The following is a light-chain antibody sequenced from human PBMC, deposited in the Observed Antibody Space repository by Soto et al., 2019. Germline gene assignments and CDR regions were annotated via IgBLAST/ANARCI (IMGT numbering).Light chain of an antibody. CDR2: GAS. J-gene: IGKJ3*01. Sequence: EIVLTQSPGTLSLSPGDRATLSCRASQSVSSSYLAWYQQKTGQAPRLLIYGASSRATGLPHRFSGSGSGTEVTLTISRLEPDDFAVYYCQQYGSSPLFTFGPGTKVDIK. CDR3: QQYGSSPLFT. V-gene: IGKV3-20*01. CDR1: QSVSSSY.